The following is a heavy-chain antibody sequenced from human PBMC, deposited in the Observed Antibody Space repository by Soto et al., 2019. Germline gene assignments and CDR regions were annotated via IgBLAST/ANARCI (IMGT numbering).Heavy chain of an antibody. CDR1: EFTFDNYA. V-gene: IGHV3-9*01. Sequence: EEQLVESGGGLVQPGRSLRLSCAASEFTFDNYAMHWVRQAPGKGLEWVSGISWNSGTLGYADSVKGRFTISRDNAKNSLFLQMNSLRAEDTALYFCAKGRTRPLQLGSFGDNAFDVWGQGTMVTVSS. J-gene: IGHJ3*01. D-gene: IGHD3-10*01. CDR3: AKGRTRPLQLGSFGDNAFDV. CDR2: ISWNSGTL.